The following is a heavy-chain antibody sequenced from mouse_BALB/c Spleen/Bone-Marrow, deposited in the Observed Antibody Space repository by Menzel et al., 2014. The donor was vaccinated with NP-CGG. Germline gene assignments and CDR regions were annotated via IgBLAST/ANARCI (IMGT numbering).Heavy chain of an antibody. CDR3: ARLGYYGSMGY. D-gene: IGHD1-1*01. J-gene: IGHJ2*01. CDR1: GFDFSRYW. CDR2: ISPDSSTI. Sequence: EVMLVESGGGLVQPGGSLKLSCAASGFDFSRYWMSWVRQAPGKGLEWIGEISPDSSTINYTPSLKDKFIISRDNAKNTLYLQMSKVRSEDTALYYCARLGYYGSMGYWGQGTTLTVSS. V-gene: IGHV4-1*02.